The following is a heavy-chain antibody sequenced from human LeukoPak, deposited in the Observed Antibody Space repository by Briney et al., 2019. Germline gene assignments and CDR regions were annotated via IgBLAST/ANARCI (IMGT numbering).Heavy chain of an antibody. D-gene: IGHD6-19*01. Sequence: GGSLRLSCAASGFTFSTYWMSWVRQAPGKGLEWAANINQEGSEKYYVDSVKGRFTISRDNAKNSLYLQMNSLRAEDTAVYYCLRRHSTGSEWGQGTLVTVSS. J-gene: IGHJ4*02. V-gene: IGHV3-7*01. CDR1: GFTFSTYW. CDR2: INQEGSEK. CDR3: LRRHSTGSE.